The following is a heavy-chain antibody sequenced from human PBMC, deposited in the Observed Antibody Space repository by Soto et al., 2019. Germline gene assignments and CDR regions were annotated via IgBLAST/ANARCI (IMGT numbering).Heavy chain of an antibody. CDR2: INPSTGST. V-gene: IGHV1-46*01. CDR1: GSTFSNYY. J-gene: IGHJ4*02. Sequence: QVQVVQSGAEVKEPGASVKVSCKASGSTFSNYYIHWVRQAPGQGLEWLGIINPSTGSTFYAQRSKGRVTLTRDTNTYTVFMELISLRSEDTPVYYCAREKVAGDWRGGSCRLPSAYWGQGTLVTVSS. CDR3: AREKVAGDWRGGSCRLPSAY. D-gene: IGHD2-15*01.